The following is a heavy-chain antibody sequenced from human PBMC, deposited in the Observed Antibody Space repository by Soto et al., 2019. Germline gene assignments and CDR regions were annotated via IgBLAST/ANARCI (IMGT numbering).Heavy chain of an antibody. CDR3: ARDTKVGYAIPSGMDV. J-gene: IGHJ6*02. CDR2: IIPIFGTA. V-gene: IGHV1-69*01. D-gene: IGHD2-8*01. CDR1: GGTFSSYA. Sequence: QVQLVQSGAEVKKPGSSVKVSCKASGGTFSSYAISWVRQAPGQGLEWMGGIIPIFGTANYAQKVQGRVTITADESTSTAYMELSSLRSEDTAVYYCARDTKVGYAIPSGMDVWGQGTTVTVSS.